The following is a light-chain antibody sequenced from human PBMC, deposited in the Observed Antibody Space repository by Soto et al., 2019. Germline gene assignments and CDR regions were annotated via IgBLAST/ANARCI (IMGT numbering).Light chain of an antibody. J-gene: IGKJ3*01. CDR2: DAS. Sequence: EIVLTQSPATLSLSPGERATLSCRASQSVSIDFAWYQQKPGQAPRLLIYDASNRATGIPARFSGSGSGTDFTLTISSLEPEDSAVYYCQHRHNFGPGTKVDIK. CDR1: QSVSID. V-gene: IGKV3-11*01. CDR3: QHRHN.